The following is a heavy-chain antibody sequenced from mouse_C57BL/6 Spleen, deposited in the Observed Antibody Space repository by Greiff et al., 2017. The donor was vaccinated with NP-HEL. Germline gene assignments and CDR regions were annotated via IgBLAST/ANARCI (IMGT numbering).Heavy chain of an antibody. Sequence: VQRVESGAELARPGASVKLSCKASGYTFTSYGISWVKQRTGQGLEWIGEIYPRSGNTYYNEKFKGKATLTADKSSSTAYMELRSLTSEDSAVYFCARLGSSYGYFDYWGQGTTLTVSS. V-gene: IGHV1-81*01. CDR1: GYTFTSYG. CDR2: IYPRSGNT. J-gene: IGHJ2*01. D-gene: IGHD1-1*01. CDR3: ARLGSSYGYFDY.